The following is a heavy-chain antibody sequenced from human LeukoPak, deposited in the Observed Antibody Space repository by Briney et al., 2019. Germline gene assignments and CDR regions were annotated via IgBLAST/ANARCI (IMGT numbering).Heavy chain of an antibody. CDR1: GGSFSGYY. V-gene: IGHV4-34*01. CDR3: ARVVPRGAYFDY. Sequence: SETLSLTCAVYGGSFSGYYWSWIRQPPGKGLEWIGEINHSGSTNYNPSLKSRVTISVDTSKNQFSLKLSSVTAADTAVYYCARVVPRGAYFDYWGQGTLVTVSS. CDR2: INHSGST. J-gene: IGHJ4*02. D-gene: IGHD3-10*01.